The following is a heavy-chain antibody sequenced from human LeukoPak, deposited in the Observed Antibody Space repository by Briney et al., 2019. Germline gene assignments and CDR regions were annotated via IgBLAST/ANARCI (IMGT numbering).Heavy chain of an antibody. CDR3: ARGAVAGTWNYYYYMDV. Sequence: GASVKVSCKASGYTFTSYGISWVRQAPGQGLEWMGWISAYNGNTNYAQKLQGRVTMTTDTSTSTAYMELRSLRSDDTAVYYCARGAVAGTWNYYYYMDVWGKGTTVTISS. D-gene: IGHD6-19*01. CDR2: ISAYNGNT. CDR1: GYTFTSYG. V-gene: IGHV1-18*01. J-gene: IGHJ6*03.